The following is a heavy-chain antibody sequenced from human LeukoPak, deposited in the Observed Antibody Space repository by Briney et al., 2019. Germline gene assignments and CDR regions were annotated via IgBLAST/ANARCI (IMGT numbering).Heavy chain of an antibody. V-gene: IGHV1-18*01. CDR3: ARGFLWEYYFDY. Sequence: ASVKVSCKASGYTLPTYGIAWVRQAPGQGLEWRGWISAYNGNTNYAQKLQGRVTMTTDTSTSTAYMELRSLRSDDTAVYYCARGFLWEYYFDYWGQGTLVTVPS. D-gene: IGHD1-26*01. J-gene: IGHJ4*02. CDR1: GYTLPTYG. CDR2: ISAYNGNT.